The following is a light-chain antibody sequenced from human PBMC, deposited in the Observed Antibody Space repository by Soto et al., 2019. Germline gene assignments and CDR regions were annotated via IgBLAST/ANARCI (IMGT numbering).Light chain of an antibody. V-gene: IGKV3-15*01. CDR3: QQYNNWPRT. Sequence: IVMTQSPATLSVSPGESVTLSCRASQLFSSNLAWYQHKPGQAPRLLIYGVSTRDTGVPDRFSGSASGTEFTLTISSLQSEDFAVYYCQQYNNWPRTFGQGTRLEN. CDR2: GVS. J-gene: IGKJ5*01. CDR1: QLFSSN.